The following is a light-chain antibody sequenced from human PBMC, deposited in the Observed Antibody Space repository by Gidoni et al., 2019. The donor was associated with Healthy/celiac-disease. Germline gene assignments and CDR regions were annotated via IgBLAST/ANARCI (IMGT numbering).Light chain of an antibody. CDR1: QSVSRSY. J-gene: IGKJ1*01. Sequence: EVVLTQSPGTLSLSPGERATLSCRASQSVSRSYLAWYQQKPGQAPRLLIYGASSRATGIPDRFIGSGSGADFTLTLSRLEPEDVAVYYCQQYGSSPPRTFGQGTKVEIK. V-gene: IGKV3-20*01. CDR2: GAS. CDR3: QQYGSSPPRT.